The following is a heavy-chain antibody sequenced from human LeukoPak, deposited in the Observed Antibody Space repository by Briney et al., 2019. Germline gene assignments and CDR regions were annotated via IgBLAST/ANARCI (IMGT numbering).Heavy chain of an antibody. V-gene: IGHV4-30-4*01. Sequence: SQTLSLTCTVSGGSISSGDYYWSWIRQPPGKGLEWIGYIYYSGSTFYNPSLKSRVTISVDTSKNQLSLKLNSVTAADTAIYYCARAPIVVVIACAFDIWGQGTLVTVSS. CDR2: IYYSGST. CDR1: GGSISSGDYY. CDR3: ARAPIVVVIACAFDI. D-gene: IGHD2-21*01. J-gene: IGHJ3*02.